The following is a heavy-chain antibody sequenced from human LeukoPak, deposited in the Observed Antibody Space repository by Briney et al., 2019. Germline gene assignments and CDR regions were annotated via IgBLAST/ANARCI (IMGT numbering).Heavy chain of an antibody. J-gene: IGHJ3*02. Sequence: SETLSLTCTVSGGSISSSSYYWGWIRQPPGKGLEWIGSIYYSGNTYYNPSLKSRVTISVDTSKNQFSLKLSSVTAADTAVYYCARPFYYYDSSGGMSAFDIWGQGTMVTVSS. CDR3: ARPFYYYDSSGGMSAFDI. CDR2: IYYSGNT. V-gene: IGHV4-39*01. D-gene: IGHD3-22*01. CDR1: GGSISSSSYY.